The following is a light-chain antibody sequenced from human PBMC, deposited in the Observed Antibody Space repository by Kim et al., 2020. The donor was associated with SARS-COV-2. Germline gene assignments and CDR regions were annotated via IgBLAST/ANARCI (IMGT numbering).Light chain of an antibody. CDR2: AND. Sequence: PGQRGTIACCGSSSNIGRNSVSWYLQHPGATPKLLIYANDQRPSGVPDRFSGSKSGTSASLAISGLRSADEASYYCAAWDDSLFYVFGTGTKVTVL. CDR3: AAWDDSLFYV. V-gene: IGLV1-44*01. J-gene: IGLJ1*01. CDR1: SSNIGRNS.